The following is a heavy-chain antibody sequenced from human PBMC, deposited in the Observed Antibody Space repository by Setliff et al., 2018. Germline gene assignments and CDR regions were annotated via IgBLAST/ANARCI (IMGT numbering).Heavy chain of an antibody. D-gene: IGHD6-19*01. CDR2: IYYSGST. V-gene: IGHV4-39*07. CDR1: GGSISSSSYY. Sequence: PSETLSLTCTVSGGSISSSSYYWGWIRQPPGKGLEWIGSIYYSGSTYYNPSLKSRVTISVDTSKNQFSLKLSSVTAADTAVYYCARVGQYSSGWYYYYYGMDVWGQGTTVTVSS. J-gene: IGHJ6*02. CDR3: ARVGQYSSGWYYYYYGMDV.